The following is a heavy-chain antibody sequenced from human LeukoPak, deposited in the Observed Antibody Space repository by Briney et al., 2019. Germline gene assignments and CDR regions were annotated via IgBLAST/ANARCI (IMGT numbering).Heavy chain of an antibody. V-gene: IGHV4-30-2*01. Sequence: SETLSLTCAVSGGSISSGGYSWSWIRRPPGKGLEWIGYIYHSGSTYYNPSLKSRVTISVDRSKNQFSLKLSSVTAADTAVYYCVRAPRLVATIYYFDYWGQGTLVTVSS. J-gene: IGHJ4*02. CDR1: GGSISSGGYS. CDR3: VRAPRLVATIYYFDY. CDR2: IYHSGST. D-gene: IGHD5-12*01.